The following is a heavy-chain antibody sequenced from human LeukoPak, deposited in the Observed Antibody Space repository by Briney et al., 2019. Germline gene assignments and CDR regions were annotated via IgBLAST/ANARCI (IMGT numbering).Heavy chain of an antibody. CDR2: IKQDGIEK. D-gene: IGHD4-23*01. Sequence: GGSLRLSCAASGFTFSRYAMKWVRQAPGKGLGWVANIKQDGIEKYYVDSVKGRFTISRDNAKDSLYLQMNSLRAEDTAVYYCARTDYGGNSGFSYWGQGTLVTVSS. J-gene: IGHJ4*02. CDR3: ARTDYGGNSGFSY. CDR1: GFTFSRYA. V-gene: IGHV3-7*01.